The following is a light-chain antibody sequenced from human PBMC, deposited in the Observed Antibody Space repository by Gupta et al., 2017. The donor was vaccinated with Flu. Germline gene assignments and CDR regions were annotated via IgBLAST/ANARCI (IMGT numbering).Light chain of an antibody. J-gene: IGKJ2*01. Sequence: EIGMTQSPASRSGSPGERATLSCSASQSVSSNLAWYQQKPGQAPRLLIYGASTRATGIPARFSGSGSGTEFTLTISSLQSEDFAVYYCQQYNNWPPYTFGQGTKLEIK. CDR1: QSVSSN. CDR3: QQYNNWPPYT. V-gene: IGKV3-15*01. CDR2: GAS.